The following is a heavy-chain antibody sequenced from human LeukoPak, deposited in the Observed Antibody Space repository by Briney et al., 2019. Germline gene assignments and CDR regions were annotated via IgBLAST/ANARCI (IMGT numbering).Heavy chain of an antibody. V-gene: IGHV1-2*02. J-gene: IGHJ3*02. Sequence: GASVKVSCKASGYSFTGYYMYWVRQAPGQGLEWMGWINPNSGATNNAQKFQGRVTMTRETSISTAYMELSRLGSDDTAVYYCAKVVYSSNWYGKYAFDIWGQGTIVTVSS. CDR1: GYSFTGYY. CDR3: AKVVYSSNWYGKYAFDI. CDR2: INPNSGAT. D-gene: IGHD6-13*01.